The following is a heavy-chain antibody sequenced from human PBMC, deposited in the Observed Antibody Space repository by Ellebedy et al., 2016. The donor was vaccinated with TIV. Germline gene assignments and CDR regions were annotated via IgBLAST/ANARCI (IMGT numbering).Heavy chain of an antibody. CDR3: ARDQWLGRAYYFDY. V-gene: IGHV3-7*01. Sequence: GGSLRLSCAASGFTFSNYWMTWVRQAPGKGLEWVANIKQDGSERYYVVSVKGRFAISRDNAKNSLYLQMNSLGDEDTAVYYCARDQWLGRAYYFDYWGQGTLVAVSS. J-gene: IGHJ4*02. CDR1: GFTFSNYW. CDR2: IKQDGSER. D-gene: IGHD6-19*01.